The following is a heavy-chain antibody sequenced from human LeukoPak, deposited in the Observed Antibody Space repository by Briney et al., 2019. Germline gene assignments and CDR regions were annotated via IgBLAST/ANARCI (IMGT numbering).Heavy chain of an antibody. CDR3: AREDIVVVVAATWFDP. CDR2: INPNSGGT. CDR1: GYTFTGYY. D-gene: IGHD2-15*01. Sequence: ASVKVSCKASGYTFTGYYMHWVRQAPGQGLEWMGWINPNSGGTNYGQKFQGRVTMTRDTSISTAYMELSRLRSDDTAVYYCAREDIVVVVAATWFDPWGQGTLVTVSS. V-gene: IGHV1-2*02. J-gene: IGHJ5*02.